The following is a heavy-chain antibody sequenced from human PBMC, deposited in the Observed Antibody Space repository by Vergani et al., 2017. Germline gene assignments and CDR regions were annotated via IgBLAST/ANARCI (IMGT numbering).Heavy chain of an antibody. V-gene: IGHV1-46*01. CDR3: ARDPLIAVAGTTYYYYGMDV. CDR2: INPSGGST. D-gene: IGHD6-19*01. Sequence: QVQLVQSGAEVKKPGASVKVSCKASGYTFTSYYLHWVRQAPGQGLEWMGIINPSGGSTSYAQTFQGRVTMTRDTSTSTVYLELSSLRSEDTAVYYCARDPLIAVAGTTYYYYGMDVWGQGTTVTVAS. J-gene: IGHJ6*02. CDR1: GYTFTSYY.